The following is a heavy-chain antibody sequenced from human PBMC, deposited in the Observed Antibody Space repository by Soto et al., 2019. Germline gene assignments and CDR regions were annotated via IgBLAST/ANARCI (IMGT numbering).Heavy chain of an antibody. D-gene: IGHD2-15*01. CDR2: INAGNGNT. Sequence: ASVKVSCKASGYTFTSYAMHWVRQAPGQRLEWMGWINAGNGNTKYSQKFLGRVTITRDTSASTAYMELSSLRSEDTAVYYCARDARAATRFDYWGQGTLVTVSS. J-gene: IGHJ4*02. CDR1: GYTFTSYA. V-gene: IGHV1-3*01. CDR3: ARDARAATRFDY.